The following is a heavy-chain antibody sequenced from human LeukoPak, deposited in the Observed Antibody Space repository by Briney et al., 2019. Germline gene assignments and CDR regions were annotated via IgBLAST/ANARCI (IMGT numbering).Heavy chain of an antibody. CDR2: ISAYNGNT. CDR3: ARGHDYYYYYMDV. V-gene: IGHV1-18*01. CDR1: GYPFTRYG. J-gene: IGHJ6*03. Sequence: ASVKVSCRASGYPFTRYGIHWVRQAPGQGLEWMGWISAYNGNTDYAQKLQGRITMTRDTSISTAYMELSRLRSDDTAVYYCARGHDYYYYYMDVWGRGTTVTVSS.